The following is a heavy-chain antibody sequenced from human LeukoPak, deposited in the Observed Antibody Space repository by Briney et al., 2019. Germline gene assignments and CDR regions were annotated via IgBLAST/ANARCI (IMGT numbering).Heavy chain of an antibody. Sequence: GGSLRLSCAASGFNFSDHWMHWVRQVPGKGPVWVSRINADGTTTKYAGSVKGRFTISRDNAKNTVYLQMNSLRDEDAAVYYCAREATIFYDMDVWGQGTTVTVS. D-gene: IGHD3-3*01. V-gene: IGHV3-74*01. CDR3: AREATIFYDMDV. CDR1: GFNFSDHW. J-gene: IGHJ6*02. CDR2: INADGTTT.